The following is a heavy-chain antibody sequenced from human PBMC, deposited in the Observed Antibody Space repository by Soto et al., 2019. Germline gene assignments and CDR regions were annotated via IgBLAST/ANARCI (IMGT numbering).Heavy chain of an antibody. CDR2: ISGSGATT. CDR1: GFIFSNYA. D-gene: IGHD1-1*01. CDR3: TKGGIPRRYNIPKVDFDY. J-gene: IGHJ4*02. V-gene: IGHV3-23*01. Sequence: EVHLLESGGDLVQRGGSLRLSCAASGFIFSNYAMSWDRQAPGRGLEWVSAISGSGATTYYPDSVKGRFTISRDNSKNTLYLQMNNLRADDTAVYYCTKGGIPRRYNIPKVDFDYWGQGSLVTVSS.